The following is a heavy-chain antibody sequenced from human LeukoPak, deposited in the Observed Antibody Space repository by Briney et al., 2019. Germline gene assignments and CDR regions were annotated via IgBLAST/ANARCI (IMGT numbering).Heavy chain of an antibody. V-gene: IGHV4-39*01. D-gene: IGHD6-19*01. Sequence: GSLRLSCSASGFTFSTSSMNWVRQAPGKGLEWIGSIYYSGSTYYNPSLKSRVTISVDTSKNQFSLKLSSVTAADTAVYYCARLSFRNSSGSSNWFDPWGQGTLVTVSS. J-gene: IGHJ5*02. CDR3: ARLSFRNSSGSSNWFDP. CDR1: GFTFSTSSMN. CDR2: IYYSGST.